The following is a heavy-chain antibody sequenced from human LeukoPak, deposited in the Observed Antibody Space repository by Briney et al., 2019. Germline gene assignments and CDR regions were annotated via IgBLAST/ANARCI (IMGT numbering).Heavy chain of an antibody. Sequence: GGSLRLSCAASGFTFSSYSMNWVRQAPGKGLEWVSSISSSSSYIYYADSVKGRFTISRDNAKNSLYLQMNSLRAEDTAVYYCARGWDELRYFDWLLSDYYYYYMDVWGKGTTVTVSS. J-gene: IGHJ6*03. CDR1: GFTFSSYS. CDR2: ISSSSSYI. V-gene: IGHV3-21*01. CDR3: ARGWDELRYFDWLLSDYYYYYMDV. D-gene: IGHD3-9*01.